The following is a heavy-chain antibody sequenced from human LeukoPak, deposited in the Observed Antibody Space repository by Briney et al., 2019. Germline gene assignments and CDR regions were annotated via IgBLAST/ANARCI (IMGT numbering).Heavy chain of an antibody. Sequence: SETLSLTCTVSGGSISGGGYYWGWIRQPPGKGLEWIRSISYSGSTNYNPSLKGRVTISEDTPKNQFSLKVHPVTVEDTAVYYCYSTSGGRPHWGQGTLVTVSS. D-gene: IGHD6-13*01. CDR3: YSTSGGRPH. CDR1: GGSISGGGYY. V-gene: IGHV4-39*01. CDR2: ISYSGST. J-gene: IGHJ4*02.